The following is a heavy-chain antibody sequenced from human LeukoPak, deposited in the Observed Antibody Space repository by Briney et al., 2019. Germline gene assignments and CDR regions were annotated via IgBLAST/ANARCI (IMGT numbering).Heavy chain of an antibody. J-gene: IGHJ5*02. V-gene: IGHV1-46*01. D-gene: IGHD6-13*01. CDR1: GYTFTSYY. CDR2: INPSAGST. CDR3: AREGGIAAADEGWFDP. Sequence: PVASVKVSCKASGYTFTSYYMHWVRQAPGQGLEWMGIINPSAGSTRYAQKFQGRVTMTRDTSTSTVYMELSSLRSEGTAVYYCAREGGIAAADEGWFDPWGQGTLVTVSS.